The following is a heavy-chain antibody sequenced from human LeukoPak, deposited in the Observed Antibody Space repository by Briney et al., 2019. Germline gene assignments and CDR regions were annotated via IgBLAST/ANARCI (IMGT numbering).Heavy chain of an antibody. Sequence: GGSLRLSCAASGFTFDDSGMSWVRQAPGKGLEWVSVIYSGGNTYYADSVKGRFTISRDNSKNTLYLQMNSLRAEDTAVYYCARAYGGYYFDYWGQGTLVTVSS. CDR2: IYSGGNT. CDR1: GFTFDDSG. J-gene: IGHJ4*02. CDR3: ARAYGGYYFDY. D-gene: IGHD4/OR15-4a*01. V-gene: IGHV3-53*01.